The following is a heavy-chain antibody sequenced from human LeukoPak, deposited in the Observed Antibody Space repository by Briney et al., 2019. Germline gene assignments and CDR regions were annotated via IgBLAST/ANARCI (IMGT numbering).Heavy chain of an antibody. J-gene: IGHJ4*02. V-gene: IGHV4-34*01. CDR3: ARVGGGYSYGYFDY. Sequence: PSETLSLTCAVYGGSFSGYYWSWIRQPPGKGLEWIGEINHSGSTYYNPSLKSRVTISVDTSKNQFSLKLSSVTAADTAVYYCARVGGGYSYGYFDYWGQGTLVTVSS. CDR2: INHSGST. CDR1: GGSFSGYY. D-gene: IGHD5-18*01.